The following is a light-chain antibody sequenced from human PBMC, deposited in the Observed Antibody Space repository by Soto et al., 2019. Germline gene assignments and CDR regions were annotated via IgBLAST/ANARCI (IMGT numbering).Light chain of an antibody. CDR3: QQYNSPLA. CDR2: GAS. Sequence: EIVMTQSPATLSVSPGERATLSCRASQSVSSNLAWYQQKPGQAPRLLIYGASTRATGIPARFSGSGSGTEFTLTISSLQSEDFATYYCQQYNSPLAFGPGTKVDIK. J-gene: IGKJ3*01. V-gene: IGKV3-15*01. CDR1: QSVSSN.